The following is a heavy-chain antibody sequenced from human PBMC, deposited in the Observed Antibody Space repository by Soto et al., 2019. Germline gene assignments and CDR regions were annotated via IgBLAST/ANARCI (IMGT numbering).Heavy chain of an antibody. CDR3: AKASGSIFYGMDV. CDR2: ISGSGGST. J-gene: IGHJ6*02. V-gene: IGHV3-23*01. Sequence: GSRRLSCTASECTFSRYAMSWVREAPGKGREWVSAISGSGGSTYYADSVKGRFTISRDNSKNTLYLQMNSLRAEDTAVYYCAKASGSIFYGMDVWGQGTTVTVSS. CDR1: ECTFSRYA. D-gene: IGHD3-10*01.